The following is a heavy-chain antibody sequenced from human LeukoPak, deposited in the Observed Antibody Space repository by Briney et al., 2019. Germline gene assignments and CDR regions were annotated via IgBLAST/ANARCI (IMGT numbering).Heavy chain of an antibody. D-gene: IGHD5-18*01. CDR1: GGSISSGSYY. CDR3: ARGLQDTAMVTLYYSYYMDV. V-gene: IGHV4-61*02. J-gene: IGHJ6*03. Sequence: SQTLSRTCTVSGGSISSGSYYWSWIRQPAGKRLEWIGRIYTSGSTNYNPSLTSRVTISVDTSKNQFSLKLSSVTAADTAVYYCARGLQDTAMVTLYYSYYMDVWGKATTVTVSS. CDR2: IYTSGST.